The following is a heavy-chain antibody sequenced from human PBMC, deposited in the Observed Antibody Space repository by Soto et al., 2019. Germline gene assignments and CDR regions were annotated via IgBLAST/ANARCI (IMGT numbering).Heavy chain of an antibody. J-gene: IGHJ4*02. CDR2: IRSRPNNYAT. Sequence: GGSLRLSCAASGFTFSGSAIHWVRRASGKGLEWVGRIRSRPNNYATEYAASVKGRFTISRDDSKNTAYLQMNSLKIEDTAVYYCTRHRGSGDYWGQGTQVTVSS. D-gene: IGHD3-10*01. V-gene: IGHV3-73*01. CDR1: GFTFSGSA. CDR3: TRHRGSGDY.